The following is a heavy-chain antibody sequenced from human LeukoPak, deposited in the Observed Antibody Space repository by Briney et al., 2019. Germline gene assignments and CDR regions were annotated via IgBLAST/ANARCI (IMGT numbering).Heavy chain of an antibody. Sequence: KPSETLSLTCTVSGYSISSGYYWSWIRQPPGKGLEWIGEINHSGSTNYNPSLKSRVTISVDTSKNQFSLKLSSVTAADTAVYYCARRERRGSWYGWYFDLWGRGTLVTVSS. J-gene: IGHJ2*01. D-gene: IGHD6-13*01. CDR1: GYSISSGYY. V-gene: IGHV4-38-2*02. CDR3: ARRERRGSWYGWYFDL. CDR2: INHSGST.